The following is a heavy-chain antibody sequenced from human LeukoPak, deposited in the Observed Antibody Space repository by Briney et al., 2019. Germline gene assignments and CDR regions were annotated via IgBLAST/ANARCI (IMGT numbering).Heavy chain of an antibody. V-gene: IGHV3-74*01. Sequence: GGSLRLSCAASGFTFSSYWMHWVRQAPGKGLVWVSRIKSDGSTNYADSVKGRFTISGDNAKNTVSLQMNSLRAEDTGVYYCARAPSEIGGYYPEYFRHWGQGTLVTVSS. D-gene: IGHD3-22*01. CDR3: ARAPSEIGGYYPEYFRH. J-gene: IGHJ1*01. CDR1: GFTFSSYW. CDR2: IKSDGST.